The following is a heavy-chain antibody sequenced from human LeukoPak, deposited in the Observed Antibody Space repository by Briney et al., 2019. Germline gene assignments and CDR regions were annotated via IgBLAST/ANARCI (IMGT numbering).Heavy chain of an antibody. CDR2: IYYSGST. CDR3: ARDIGNHFGGLDHYYYDY. CDR1: GGSISSSSYY. J-gene: IGHJ4*02. D-gene: IGHD2-15*01. Sequence: SETLSLTCTVSGGSISSSSYYWGWIRQPPGKGLKWIGSIYYSGSTYYNPSLKSRVTISVDTSKNQFSLKLSSVTAADAAVYYCARDIGNHFGGLDHYYYDYWGPGTLVTVSS. V-gene: IGHV4-39*07.